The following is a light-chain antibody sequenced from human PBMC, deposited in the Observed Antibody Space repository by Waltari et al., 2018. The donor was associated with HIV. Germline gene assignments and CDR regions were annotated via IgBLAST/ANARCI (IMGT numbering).Light chain of an antibody. CDR1: SNDVGSSKY. CDR2: DVS. Sequence: QSALTQPASVSGSPGQSITISCTGTSNDVGSSKYVSWHQQHPGKAPKLILQDVSDRPAGISNRFSGSKSGNTASLTISGLQTEDEADYYCSSYTSSSTYVFGTGTRVTVL. CDR3: SSYTSSSTYV. V-gene: IGLV2-14*03. J-gene: IGLJ1*01.